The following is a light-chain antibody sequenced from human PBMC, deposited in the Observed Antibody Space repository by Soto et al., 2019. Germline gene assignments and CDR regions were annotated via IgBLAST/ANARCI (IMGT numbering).Light chain of an antibody. J-gene: IGKJ1*01. CDR1: RTISDW. Sequence: DMQLTQSPPALSASAGERVTITCRASRTISDWLAWYQQKPGKVPRLLIYDVSNLATGVPARFSGSGSGTEFNFTISGLQPDDFATYYCQQSDYYSPWTFGPGTKVDIK. CDR3: QQSDYYSPWT. CDR2: DVS. V-gene: IGKV1-5*01.